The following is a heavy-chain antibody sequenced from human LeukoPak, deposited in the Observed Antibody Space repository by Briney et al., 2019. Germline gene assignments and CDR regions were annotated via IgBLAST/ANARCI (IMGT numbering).Heavy chain of an antibody. V-gene: IGHV1-69*06. D-gene: IGHD4-17*01. J-gene: IGHJ4*02. CDR3: AIRPTTVTTFYFDY. CDR1: GGTFISYA. Sequence: SVKLSCTASGGTFISYAISWVRQAPGQGLEWMGGIIPIFGTANYAQKFQGRVTITADKSTSTAYMELSSLRSEDTAVYYCAIRPTTVTTFYFDYWGQGTLVTVSS. CDR2: IIPIFGTA.